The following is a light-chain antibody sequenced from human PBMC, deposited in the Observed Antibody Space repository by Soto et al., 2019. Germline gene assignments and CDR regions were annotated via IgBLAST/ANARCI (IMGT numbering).Light chain of an antibody. J-gene: IGKJ1*01. V-gene: IGKV1-5*03. CDR1: QTISSW. CDR3: QHYNSYSEA. Sequence: DIQMTQSPSTLSGSVGDRVTITCRASQTISSWLAWYQQKPGKAPKLLIYKASTLKSGVPSRFSGSGSGTEFTLTSSSLQPDDFATYYCQHYNSYSEAFGQGTKVDTK. CDR2: KAS.